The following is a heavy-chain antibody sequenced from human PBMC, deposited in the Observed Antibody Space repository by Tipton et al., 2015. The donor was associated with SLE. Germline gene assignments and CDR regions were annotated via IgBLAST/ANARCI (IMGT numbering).Heavy chain of an antibody. CDR2: IWYTGST. Sequence: TLSLTCIVSGNSISNYYWSWIRQPPGRGLEWIGYIWYTGSTDYNPSLKSRVSIAADTSKKQFSLRLSSVTTADTAVYFCAGELTGYSYWGQGTLVTVSS. V-gene: IGHV4-59*01. D-gene: IGHD3-9*01. CDR1: GNSISNYY. CDR3: AGELTGYSY. J-gene: IGHJ4*02.